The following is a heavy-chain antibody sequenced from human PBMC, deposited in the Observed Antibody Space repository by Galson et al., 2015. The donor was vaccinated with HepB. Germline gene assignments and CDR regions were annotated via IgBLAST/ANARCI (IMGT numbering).Heavy chain of an antibody. D-gene: IGHD2-8*01. V-gene: IGHV1-3*01. J-gene: IGHJ4*02. CDR1: GYTFSSYA. CDR2: INAGTGNR. CDR3: ARDRCFNGICYTLIDY. Sequence: SVKVSCKASGYTFSSYAMHWVRQAPGQGLEWMGWINAGTGNRKYSEKFQGRVTMTRDTSASTAYMELTSLRSEDTAVYYCARDRCFNGICYTLIDYWGQGTLVTVSS.